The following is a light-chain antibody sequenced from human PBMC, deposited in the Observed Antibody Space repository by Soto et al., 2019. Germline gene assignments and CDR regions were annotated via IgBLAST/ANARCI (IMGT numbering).Light chain of an antibody. CDR2: EVS. CDR3: SSYTSSSTPYV. J-gene: IGLJ1*01. Sequence: QSVLTQPASVSGSPGQSITISGTGTSSDVGGYNYVSWYQQRPGKAPKLMIYEVSNRPSGVSNRFSGSKSGNTASLTISGLQAEDEADYYCSSYTSSSTPYVFGTGTKVTV. CDR1: SSDVGGYNY. V-gene: IGLV2-14*01.